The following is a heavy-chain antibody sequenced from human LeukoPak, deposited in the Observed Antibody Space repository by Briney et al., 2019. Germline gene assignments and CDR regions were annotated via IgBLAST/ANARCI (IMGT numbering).Heavy chain of an antibody. CDR2: IIPILGIA. J-gene: IGHJ4*02. D-gene: IGHD3-22*01. CDR3: ARDYYDSSGYYYFN. V-gene: IGHV1-69*04. Sequence: SVKVSCKASGGTFSSYAISWVRQAPGQGLEWMGRIIPILGIANYAQKFQGRVTITADKSTSTAYMELSGLRSEDTAVYYCARDYYDSSGYYYFNWGQGTLVTVSS. CDR1: GGTFSSYA.